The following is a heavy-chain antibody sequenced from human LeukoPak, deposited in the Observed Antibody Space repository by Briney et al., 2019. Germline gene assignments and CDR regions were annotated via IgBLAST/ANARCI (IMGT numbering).Heavy chain of an antibody. D-gene: IGHD3-9*01. V-gene: IGHV4-34*01. J-gene: IGHJ4*02. CDR3: ARLTPRPVAYYDILTGYYDDY. Sequence: LXLTCAXXXXXXSXXYWXXXRXPPXXXXEXXXXXKXSGXTNYNPSLKSRVTISVDTSKNQFSLKLSSVTAADTAVYYCARLTPRPVAYYDILTGYYDDYWGQGTLVTVSS. CDR2: XKXSGXT. CDR1: XXXXSXXY.